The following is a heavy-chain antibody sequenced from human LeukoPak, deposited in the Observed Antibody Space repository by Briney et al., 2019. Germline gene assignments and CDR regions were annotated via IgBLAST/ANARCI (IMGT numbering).Heavy chain of an antibody. CDR2: IYYSGST. CDR3: ARLMWSSSDAFDI. CDR1: GGSISSYY. Sequence: SETLSLTCTVSGGSISSYYWSWIRQPPGKGLEWIGYIYYSGSTNYNPSLKSRVPISVDTSKNQFSLKLSSVTAADTAVYYCARLMWSSSDAFDIWGEGTIVTVSS. J-gene: IGHJ3*02. V-gene: IGHV4-59*08. D-gene: IGHD1-26*01.